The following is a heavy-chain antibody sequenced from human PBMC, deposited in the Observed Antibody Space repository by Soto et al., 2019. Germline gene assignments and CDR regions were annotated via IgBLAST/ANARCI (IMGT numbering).Heavy chain of an antibody. D-gene: IGHD3-22*01. CDR2: IDPSDSYT. CDR3: ARLRRYYDSSGYYQFDY. J-gene: IGHJ4*02. V-gene: IGHV5-10-1*01. CDR1: GYSFTSYW. Sequence: GESLKISCKGSGYSFTSYWISWVRQMPGKGLEWMGRIDPSDSYTNYSPSFQGHVTISADKSISTAYLQWSSLKASDTAMYYCARLRRYYDSSGYYQFDYWGQGTLVTVSS.